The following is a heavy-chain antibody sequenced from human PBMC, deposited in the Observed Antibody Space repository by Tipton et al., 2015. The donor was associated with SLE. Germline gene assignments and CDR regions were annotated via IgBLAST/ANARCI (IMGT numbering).Heavy chain of an antibody. CDR3: AAQPVAGLWYFDL. Sequence: GLVKPSETLSLTCTVSGGSISRYYWSWLRQPPGKGLEWIGYIYYSGGTNYNPSLKSRVTISVDTSKNQFSLKLSSVTAADTAVYYCAAQPVAGLWYFDLWGRGTLFTVSS. CDR2: IYYSGGT. J-gene: IGHJ2*01. CDR1: GGSISRYY. V-gene: IGHV4-59*01. D-gene: IGHD1-14*01.